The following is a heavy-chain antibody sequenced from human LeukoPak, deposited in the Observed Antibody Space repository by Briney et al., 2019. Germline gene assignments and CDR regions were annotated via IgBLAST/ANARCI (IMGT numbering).Heavy chain of an antibody. CDR1: GFTFSSYA. D-gene: IGHD6-19*01. CDR3: ARDTPYSSGWYWYDY. CDR2: ISYDGSNK. J-gene: IGHJ4*02. V-gene: IGHV3-30*04. Sequence: GGSLRLSCAASGFTFSSYAMHWVRQAPGEGLEWVAVISYDGSNKYYADSVKGRFTISRDNSKNTLYLQMNSLRAEDTAVYYCARDTPYSSGWYWYDYWGQGTLVTVSS.